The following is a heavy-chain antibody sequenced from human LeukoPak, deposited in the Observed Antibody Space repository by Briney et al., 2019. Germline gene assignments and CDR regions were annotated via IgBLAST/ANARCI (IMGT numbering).Heavy chain of an antibody. CDR1: GFTFNKYG. D-gene: IGHD2/OR15-2a*01. J-gene: IGHJ4*02. CDR2: RSDDGSAQ. Sequence: PGGSLRLSCIASGFTFNKYGMHWVRQAPGKGLEWVAVRSDDGSAQHYADSVRGRFTISRDNSKNTLYLQMNSLRDEDTAVYYCARAGYYRFDYWGQGTLVTVSS. CDR3: ARAGYYRFDY. V-gene: IGHV3-30*03.